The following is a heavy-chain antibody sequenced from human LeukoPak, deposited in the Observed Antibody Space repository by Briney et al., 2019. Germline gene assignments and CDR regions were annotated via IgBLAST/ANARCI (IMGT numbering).Heavy chain of an antibody. Sequence: SETLSLTCTVSGGSISSGGYYWSWIRQHPGKGLEWIGYIYYSGSTYHNPSLKSRVTISVDTSKNQFSLKLSSVTAADTAVYYCAREIMSHYFDYWGQGTLVTVSS. CDR3: AREIMSHYFDY. CDR2: IYYSGST. D-gene: IGHD3-16*01. V-gene: IGHV4-31*03. J-gene: IGHJ4*02. CDR1: GGSISSGGYY.